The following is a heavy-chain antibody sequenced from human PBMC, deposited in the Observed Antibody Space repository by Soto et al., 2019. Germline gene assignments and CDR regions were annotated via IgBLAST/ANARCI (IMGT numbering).Heavy chain of an antibody. CDR1: GYTFTSYY. D-gene: IGHD6-13*01. CDR2: INPSGGST. V-gene: IGHV1-46*01. J-gene: IGHJ4*02. Sequence: ASVKVSCKASGYTFTSYYMHWVRQAPGQGLEWMGIINPSGGSTSYAQKFQGRVTMTRDTSTSTVYMELSSLRSEDTAVYYCARDPPPHSSSWYYFDYWGQGTLVTVSS. CDR3: ARDPPPHSSSWYYFDY.